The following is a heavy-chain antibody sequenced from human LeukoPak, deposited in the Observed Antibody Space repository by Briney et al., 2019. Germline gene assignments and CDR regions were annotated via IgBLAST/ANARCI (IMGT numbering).Heavy chain of an antibody. Sequence: GGSLRLSCAASGFTFSSYSMNWVRQAPGKGLEWVSYISSSSSTIYYADSVKGRFTISRDNAKNSLYLQMNSLRDEDTAVYYCARVRRHDSSGYYPSIFDYWGQGTLVTVSS. CDR2: ISSSSSTI. J-gene: IGHJ4*02. CDR1: GFTFSSYS. V-gene: IGHV3-48*02. D-gene: IGHD3-22*01. CDR3: ARVRRHDSSGYYPSIFDY.